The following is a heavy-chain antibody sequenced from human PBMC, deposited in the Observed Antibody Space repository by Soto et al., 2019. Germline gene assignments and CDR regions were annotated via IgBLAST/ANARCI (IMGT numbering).Heavy chain of an antibody. CDR3: ARDPYSSGSEGWFDP. CDR1: DYSITTGYN. D-gene: IGHD6-19*01. J-gene: IGHJ5*02. V-gene: IGHV4-38-2*02. CDR2: IYHRWTA. Sequence: ETLHLTCAVSDYSITTGYNWVWIRQPPATGIEWNGSIYHRWTAYYKPSIKSQVTISVATSKNQFSLKLSSVTAADTAVYYCARDPYSSGSEGWFDPWGQGTLVT.